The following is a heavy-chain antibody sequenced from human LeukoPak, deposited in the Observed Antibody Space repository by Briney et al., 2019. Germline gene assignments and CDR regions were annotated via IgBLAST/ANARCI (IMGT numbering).Heavy chain of an antibody. CDR2: IYSGGST. J-gene: IGHJ4*02. Sequence: GGSLRLSCAASGLTVSSNYMSWVRQAPGKGLEWVSVIYSGGSTYYADSVKGRFTISRDNSKNTLYLQMNSLRAEDTAVYYCARETVAAAGTSLLFDYWGQGTLVTVSS. V-gene: IGHV3-66*01. D-gene: IGHD6-13*01. CDR1: GLTVSSNY. CDR3: ARETVAAAGTSLLFDY.